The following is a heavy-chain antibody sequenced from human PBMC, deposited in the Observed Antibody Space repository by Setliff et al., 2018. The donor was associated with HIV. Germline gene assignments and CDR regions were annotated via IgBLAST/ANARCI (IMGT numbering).Heavy chain of an antibody. Sequence: SETLSLTCAVYGGSFSGYYWSWIRQSPGKGLEWIGEINHSGSTNYNPSLKSRVTILGDTSKNQFSLKLSSVTAADTAVYYCARGGSWSSSWHQMDVWGKGTTVTVSS. CDR1: GGSFSGYY. J-gene: IGHJ6*04. V-gene: IGHV4-34*01. CDR2: INHSGST. D-gene: IGHD6-13*01. CDR3: ARGGSWSSSWHQMDV.